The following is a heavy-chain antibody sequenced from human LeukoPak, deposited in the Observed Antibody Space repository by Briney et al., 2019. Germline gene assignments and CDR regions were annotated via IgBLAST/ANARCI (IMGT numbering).Heavy chain of an antibody. Sequence: ASVKVSCKASGYTFTGYYMHWVRQAPGRGLEWMGRFNPNNGGTNYAQKFQGRVTMTGDTSIDTAYMELSSLRSADTAGYYCATKKDAPGERYYYYMDVWGKGTTVTVSS. CDR2: FNPNNGGT. D-gene: IGHD1-14*01. CDR3: ATKKDAPGERYYYYMDV. CDR1: GYTFTGYY. V-gene: IGHV1-2*06. J-gene: IGHJ6*03.